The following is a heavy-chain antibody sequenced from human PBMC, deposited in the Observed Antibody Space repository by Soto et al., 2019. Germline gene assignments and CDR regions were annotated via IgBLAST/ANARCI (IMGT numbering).Heavy chain of an antibody. V-gene: IGHV3-23*01. J-gene: IGHJ4*02. Sequence: GGSLRLSCAASDFTFSTFAMSWVRQAPGKGLEWVSAISGSGGSTYYADSVKGRFTISRDTSKNTLYLQMNSLRAEDTALYYCAKSYSTNWYDYFDYWGQGTLVTVSS. CDR1: DFTFSTFA. CDR2: ISGSGGST. D-gene: IGHD6-13*01. CDR3: AKSYSTNWYDYFDY.